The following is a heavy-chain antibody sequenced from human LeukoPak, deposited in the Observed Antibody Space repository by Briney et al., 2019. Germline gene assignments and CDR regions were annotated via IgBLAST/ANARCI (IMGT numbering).Heavy chain of an antibody. Sequence: SETLSLTCAVYGGSFSGYYWSWIRQPPGRGLEWIGEINHSGSTNYNPSLKSRVTISVDTSKNQFSLKLRSVTAADTAVYYCAREGGLRYFDWLFDYFDYWGQGTLVTVSS. D-gene: IGHD3-9*01. CDR2: INHSGST. V-gene: IGHV4-34*01. J-gene: IGHJ4*02. CDR3: AREGGLRYFDWLFDYFDY. CDR1: GGSFSGYY.